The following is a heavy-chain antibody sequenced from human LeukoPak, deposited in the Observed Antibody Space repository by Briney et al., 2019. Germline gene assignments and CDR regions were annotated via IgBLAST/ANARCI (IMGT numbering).Heavy chain of an antibody. CDR3: AKGQVYYDSSGYHPRAFDI. J-gene: IGHJ3*02. V-gene: IGHV3-49*03. CDR2: IRTKAYGGTT. CDR1: GFTFGDYA. D-gene: IGHD3-22*01. Sequence: GRSLRLSCTASGFTFGDYAMSWFRQAPGKGLEWVGFIRTKAYGGTTEYAASVKGRFTISRDDSKSIAYLQMNSLRAEDTAVYYCAKGQVYYDSSGYHPRAFDIWGQGTMVTVSS.